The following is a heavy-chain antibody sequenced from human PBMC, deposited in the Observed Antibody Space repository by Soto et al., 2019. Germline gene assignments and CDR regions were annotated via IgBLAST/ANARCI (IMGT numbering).Heavy chain of an antibody. D-gene: IGHD6-19*01. J-gene: IGHJ5*02. Sequence: QVQLQESGPGLVKPSQTLSLTCTVSGGSISSGDYYWSWIRQPPGKGLEWIGYIYYSGSTYYNPSLKSRVTISVDTSMNQFSLRLSSVTAADTAVYYCARERPDGCRLDPWGQGTLVTVSS. CDR1: GGSISSGDYY. CDR3: ARERPDGCRLDP. V-gene: IGHV4-30-4*01. CDR2: IYYSGST.